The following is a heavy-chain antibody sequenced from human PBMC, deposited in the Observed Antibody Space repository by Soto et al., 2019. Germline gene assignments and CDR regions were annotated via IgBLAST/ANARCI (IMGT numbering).Heavy chain of an antibody. CDR1: GGTFSNYT. CDR3: ARSSPYIVVRKPTGNKDYYGREG. D-gene: IGHD2-2*01. J-gene: IGHJ6*04. CDR2: IIPVFGTE. V-gene: IGHV1-69*13. Sequence: SVKVSCKASGGTFSNYTISWVRQAPGQGLEWMGGIIPVFGTEDYEQKFQGRVTITADGSTSTAYMKLSSLRSADTAVYYCARSSPYIVVRKPTGNKDYYGREGWGKGTTVSVSS.